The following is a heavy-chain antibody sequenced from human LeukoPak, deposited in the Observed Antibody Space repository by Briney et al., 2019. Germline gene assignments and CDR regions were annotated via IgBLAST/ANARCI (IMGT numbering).Heavy chain of an antibody. V-gene: IGHV1-24*01. Sequence: ASVKVSSKVSGYTLTELSMHWVRQAPGKGLEWMGGFDPEDGETIYAQKFQGRVTMTEDTSTDTAYMELSSLRSEDTAVYYCATGCSGGSCPGWFDPWGQGTLVTVSS. CDR2: FDPEDGET. D-gene: IGHD2-15*01. J-gene: IGHJ5*02. CDR3: ATGCSGGSCPGWFDP. CDR1: GYTLTELS.